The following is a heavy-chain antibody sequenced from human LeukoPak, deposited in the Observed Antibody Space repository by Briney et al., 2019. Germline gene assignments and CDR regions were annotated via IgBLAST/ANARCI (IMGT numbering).Heavy chain of an antibody. CDR1: GFTFSSYD. Sequence: PGGSLRLSCAASGFTFSSYDMSWVRQAPGKGLEWVSVIYSGGSTYYADSVKGRFTISRDNSKNTLYLQMNSLRAEDTAVYYCARGQNIPAWGQGTLVTVSS. J-gene: IGHJ4*02. CDR2: IYSGGST. D-gene: IGHD1/OR15-1a*01. CDR3: ARGQNIPA. V-gene: IGHV3-53*01.